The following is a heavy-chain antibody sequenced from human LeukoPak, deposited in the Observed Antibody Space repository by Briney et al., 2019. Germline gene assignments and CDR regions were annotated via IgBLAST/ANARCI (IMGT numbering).Heavy chain of an antibody. CDR2: ISYDGSNK. V-gene: IGHV3-30*18. CDR1: GFTFSSYG. Sequence: GGSLRLSCAASGFTFSSYGMHWVRQAPGKGLEWVAVISYDGSNKYYADSVKGRFTISRDNSKNTLYLQMNSLRAEDTAVYYCAKYSGTYKVFDYWGQGTLVTVSS. D-gene: IGHD3-10*01. CDR3: AKYSGTYKVFDY. J-gene: IGHJ4*02.